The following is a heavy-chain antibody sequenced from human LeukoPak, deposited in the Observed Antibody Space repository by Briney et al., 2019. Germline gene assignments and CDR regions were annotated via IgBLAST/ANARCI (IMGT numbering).Heavy chain of an antibody. CDR3: AKSPGEYRLLEY. J-gene: IGHJ4*02. V-gene: IGHV1-24*01. CDR2: FDPEDGEP. CDR1: GYSLTDLS. D-gene: IGHD4-17*01. Sequence: ASVKVSCKVSGYSLTDLSLHWVRQAPGKGLEWMGGFDPEDGEPSYAQKFQGRLSMTEDTSKDTGYMELRTLRSEDAALYYCAKSPGEYRLLEYWGQGTLVTVSS.